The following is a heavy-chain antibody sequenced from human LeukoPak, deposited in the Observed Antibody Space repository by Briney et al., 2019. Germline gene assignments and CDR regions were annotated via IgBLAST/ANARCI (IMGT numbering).Heavy chain of an antibody. CDR1: GGTDSSYA. CDR3: ARADIAAAGGIRFDP. D-gene: IGHD6-13*01. CDR2: IIPIFGTA. J-gene: IGHJ5*02. Sequence: PVKPFCKASGGTDSSYAISWWRQSAGLGVGWLRGIIPIFGTANYAQKFQGRVTITTDEPTSTAYMELSSLRSEDTAVYYCARADIAAAGGIRFDPWGQGTLVSVSS. V-gene: IGHV1-69*05.